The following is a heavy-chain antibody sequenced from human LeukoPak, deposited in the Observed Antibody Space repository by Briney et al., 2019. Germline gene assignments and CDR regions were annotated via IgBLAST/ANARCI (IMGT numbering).Heavy chain of an antibody. CDR2: ISPYNDIT. D-gene: IGHD2-21*02. Sequence: ASVKVSCKASGHSFTSTGITWLRQAPGQGLEWMGWISPYNDITNYAQKFLGRVTMTTDTSTNTAYMELRSLRSDDAAVYFCARHGNCGGDCYDYWGQGTLVTVSS. CDR1: GHSFTSTG. V-gene: IGHV1-18*01. J-gene: IGHJ4*02. CDR3: ARHGNCGGDCYDY.